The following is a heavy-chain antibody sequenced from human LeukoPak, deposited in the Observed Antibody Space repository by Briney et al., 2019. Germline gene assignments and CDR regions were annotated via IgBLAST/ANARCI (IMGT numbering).Heavy chain of an antibody. Sequence: ASVNVSCKASGYTFTSYDINWVRQATGQGLEWMGWMNPNTGNTGYAQKFQGRVTMTRNTSISTAYMELSSLRSEDTAVYYCARWHRSSWSIDYWGQGTLVTVSS. CDR2: MNPNTGNT. J-gene: IGHJ4*02. V-gene: IGHV1-8*01. CDR3: ARWHRSSWSIDY. CDR1: GYTFTSYD. D-gene: IGHD6-13*01.